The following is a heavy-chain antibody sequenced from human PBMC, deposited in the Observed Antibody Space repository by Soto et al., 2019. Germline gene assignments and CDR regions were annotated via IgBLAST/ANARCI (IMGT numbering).Heavy chain of an antibody. CDR1: GGSISSSSYY. Sequence: QLQLQESGPGLVKPSETLSLTCTVSGGSISSSSYYWGWIRQPPGKGLEWIGSIYYRGSTYYNPSPNIRFTIPRHTSKHQFSPKLSSVTAADTAVYYCAGRDNWSDSHFDYWGQGPLVTVSS. D-gene: IGHD1-1*01. J-gene: IGHJ4*02. CDR3: AGRDNWSDSHFDY. CDR2: IYYRGST. V-gene: IGHV4-39*01.